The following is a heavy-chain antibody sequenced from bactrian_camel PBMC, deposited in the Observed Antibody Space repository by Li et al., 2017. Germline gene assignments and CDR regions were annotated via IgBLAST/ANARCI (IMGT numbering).Heavy chain of an antibody. CDR1: GFTISNHW. J-gene: IGHJ6*01. CDR3: FTSCEGY. V-gene: IGHV3S1*01. Sequence: HVQLVESGGGLVQPGGSLRLSCAVSGFTISNHWMWWVRQAPGKGLECVSFINPDSSTMAYAGSVQGRFTVSRDNAKNTVYLQMNSLKPEDTAMYYCFTSCEGYWGQGTQVTVS. CDR2: INPDSSTM.